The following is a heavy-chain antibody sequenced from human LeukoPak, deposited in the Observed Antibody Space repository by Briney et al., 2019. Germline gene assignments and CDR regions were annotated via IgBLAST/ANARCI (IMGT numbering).Heavy chain of an antibody. CDR1: GFTFSSYS. Sequence: GGSLRLSCAASGFTFSSYSMNWVRQAPGKGLEWVSYISSSSSTIYYADSVKGRFTISRDNAKNSLCLQMNSLRAEDTAVYYCARDEPYSSGMYYFDYWGQGTLVTVSS. CDR3: ARDEPYSSGMYYFDY. J-gene: IGHJ4*02. CDR2: ISSSSSTI. D-gene: IGHD6-19*01. V-gene: IGHV3-48*01.